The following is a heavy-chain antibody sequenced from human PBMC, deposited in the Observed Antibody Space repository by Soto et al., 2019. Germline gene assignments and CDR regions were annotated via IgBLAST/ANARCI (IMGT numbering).Heavy chain of an antibody. CDR2: MFYSGLT. CDR1: GYSVTSSDYY. D-gene: IGHD2-15*01. V-gene: IGHV4-39*01. Sequence: SETLSLTCMVSGYSVTSSDYYWAWIRQPPGKGLEWIGSMFYSGLTYYNPSLKSRVTLSVDTSKNQFSVRLNSVTAADTAVYYCAPLSVSLSGPYGIHVWGQGTTVTVSS. J-gene: IGHJ6*02. CDR3: APLSVSLSGPYGIHV.